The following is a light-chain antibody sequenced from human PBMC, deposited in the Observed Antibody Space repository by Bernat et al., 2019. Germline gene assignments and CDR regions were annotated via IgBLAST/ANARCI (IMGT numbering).Light chain of an antibody. CDR3: QQYDSYPLA. CDR1: QAISIS. CDR2: AAS. V-gene: IGKV1-16*01. Sequence: DIQMTQSPSSLSASLGDTVTIACRASQAISISLAWFQQRPGKAPKSMIYAASNLRSGVPSRFTGSGSGTDFTLTISSLQPEDFGIYYCQQYDSYPLAYGGVTKVDVK. J-gene: IGKJ4*01.